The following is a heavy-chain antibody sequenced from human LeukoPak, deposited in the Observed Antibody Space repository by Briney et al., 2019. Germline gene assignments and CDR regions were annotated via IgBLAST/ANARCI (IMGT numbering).Heavy chain of an antibody. CDR1: GFTFSNYW. J-gene: IGHJ4*02. V-gene: IGHV3-7*01. CDR2: IKQDGSEK. CDR3: ARGGGSYYFDY. Sequence: GGSLRLSCAASGFTFSNYWMSWVRQAPGKGREWVANIKQDGSEKYYVDSVKGRFTISRDNSKNTLYLQMNSLRAEDTAVYYCARGGGSYYFDYWGQGTLVTVSS. D-gene: IGHD1-26*01.